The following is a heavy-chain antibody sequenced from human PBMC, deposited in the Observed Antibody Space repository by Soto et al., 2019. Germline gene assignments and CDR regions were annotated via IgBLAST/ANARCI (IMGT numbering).Heavy chain of an antibody. J-gene: IGHJ5*02. CDR2: IDGDGTTT. CDR3: ARDPRNLGLDP. V-gene: IGHV3-74*01. CDR1: GFTFSGYW. Sequence: GGSLRLSCAASGFTFSGYWMYWVRQSPGKGLVWVSRIDGDGTTTGYADSVKGRFTISRDNAKNTLYLQMNSLRAEDTAVYYCARDPRNLGLDPWGLGTLVTVSS.